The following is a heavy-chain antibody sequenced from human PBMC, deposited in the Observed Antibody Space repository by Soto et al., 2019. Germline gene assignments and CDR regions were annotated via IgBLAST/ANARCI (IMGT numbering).Heavy chain of an antibody. CDR3: AREHCSSTSCLNVFDY. Sequence: SETLSLTCAVYGGSFSGYYWSWIRQPPGKGREWMGEINHSGSTNYNPSLKSRVTISVDTSKNQFSLKLSSVTAADTAVYYCAREHCSSTSCLNVFDYWGQGTLVTVSS. V-gene: IGHV4-34*01. J-gene: IGHJ4*02. CDR1: GGSFSGYY. CDR2: INHSGST. D-gene: IGHD2-2*01.